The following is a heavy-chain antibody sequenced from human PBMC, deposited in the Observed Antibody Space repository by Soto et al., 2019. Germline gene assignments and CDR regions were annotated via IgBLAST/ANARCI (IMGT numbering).Heavy chain of an antibody. Sequence: GGSLRLSCTASGFTFGDYAMSWFRQAPGKGLEWVGFIRSKAYGGTTEYAASVKGRFTISRDDSKSIAYLQMNSLKTEDTAVYYCTRGWGGRIQLWNHYFDYWGQGTLVTVSS. D-gene: IGHD5-18*01. J-gene: IGHJ4*02. CDR1: GFTFGDYA. V-gene: IGHV3-49*03. CDR3: TRGWGGRIQLWNHYFDY. CDR2: IRSKAYGGTT.